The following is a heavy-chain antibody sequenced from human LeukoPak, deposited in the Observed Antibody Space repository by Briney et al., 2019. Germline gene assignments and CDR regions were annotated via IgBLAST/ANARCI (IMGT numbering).Heavy chain of an antibody. Sequence: SETLSLTCSVSGGSISSRYYWGWIRQSPGKGLEWIGGLYYTGSTYYNPSLKSRITISVDTSKNQFSLKLTSVTAADTAVYYCARGVKTWLQLRQFDYWGQGTLVTVSS. CDR3: ARGVKTWLQLRQFDY. J-gene: IGHJ4*02. D-gene: IGHD5-24*01. V-gene: IGHV4-39*02. CDR1: GGSISSRYY. CDR2: LYYTGST.